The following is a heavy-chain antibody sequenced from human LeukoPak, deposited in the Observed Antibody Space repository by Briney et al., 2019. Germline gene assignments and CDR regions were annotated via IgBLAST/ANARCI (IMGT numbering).Heavy chain of an antibody. CDR3: AKVGSNYDTRGYYYDF. CDR2: ISYDGSNK. Sequence: QAEGSLRLSCAASGFTFSSYGMHWVRQAPGKGLEWVAVISYDGSNKYYADSVKGRFTISRDNSKNTLYLQMNSLRAEDTAVYSCAKVGSNYDTRGYYYDFWGQGTLVTVSS. CDR1: GFTFSSYG. V-gene: IGHV3-30*18. J-gene: IGHJ4*02. D-gene: IGHD3-22*01.